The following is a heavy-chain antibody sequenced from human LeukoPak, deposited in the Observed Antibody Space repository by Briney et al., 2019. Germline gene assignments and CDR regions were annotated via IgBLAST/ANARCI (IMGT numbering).Heavy chain of an antibody. CDR3: ARGPGGSSSSDFDY. V-gene: IGHV4-61*02. CDR2: IYTSGST. J-gene: IGHJ4*02. Sequence: PSETLSLTWAVSGGSISSGSYYWSWIRQPAGKGLEWIGRIYTSGSTNYNPSLKSRVTISLDTSKNQFSLNRSSVTAADTAVYYCARGPGGSSSSDFDYWGQGTLVTVSS. D-gene: IGHD6-6*01. CDR1: GGSISSGSYY.